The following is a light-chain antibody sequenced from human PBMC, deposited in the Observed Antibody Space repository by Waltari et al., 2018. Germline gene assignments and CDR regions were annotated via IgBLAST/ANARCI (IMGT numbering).Light chain of an antibody. CDR3: QKYNSALWT. CDR1: QGISNY. Sequence: DIQMTQSPSSLSASVGDRVTITCRASQGISNYLAWYQQKPGKVPKLLIYAASTLQSGVPSRVSGSGSGTDFTLTISSLQPEDVATYYCQKYNSALWTFGQVTKVEIK. V-gene: IGKV1-27*01. CDR2: AAS. J-gene: IGKJ1*01.